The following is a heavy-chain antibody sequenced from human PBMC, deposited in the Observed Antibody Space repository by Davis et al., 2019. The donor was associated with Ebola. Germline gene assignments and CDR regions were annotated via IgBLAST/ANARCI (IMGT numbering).Heavy chain of an antibody. V-gene: IGHV4-59*11. J-gene: IGHJ4*02. CDR2: IYYSGST. CDR3: ARGTRGYGDPVGDY. D-gene: IGHD4-17*01. CDR1: GGSISSHY. Sequence: PSETLSLTCTVSGGSISSHYWNWIRQPPGKGLEWIGYIYYSGSTNYNPSLKSRVTISVDTSKNQFSLKLSSVTAADTAVYNCARGTRGYGDPVGDYWGQGTLVTVSS.